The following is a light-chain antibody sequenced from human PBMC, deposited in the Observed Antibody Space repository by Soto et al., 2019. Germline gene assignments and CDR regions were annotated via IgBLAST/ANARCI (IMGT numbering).Light chain of an antibody. CDR1: QSVSSR. V-gene: IGKV3-20*01. CDR2: GAS. CDR3: QQYGSSLIT. J-gene: IGKJ5*01. Sequence: EIVMTQSPGTLSLSPGERPTLSCRASQSVSSRLAWYQQKPGQAPRLLISGASSRATGIPDRFSGSGSGTDFTLTISRLEPEDFAVYYCQQYGSSLITFGQGTRLEI.